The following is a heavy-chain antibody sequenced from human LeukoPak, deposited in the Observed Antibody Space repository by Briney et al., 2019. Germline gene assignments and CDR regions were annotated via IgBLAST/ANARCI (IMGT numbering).Heavy chain of an antibody. Sequence: ASVKVSCKASGYTFTGYYMHWVRQAPGQGLEWMGWINPNSGGTNYAQKFQGWVTMTRDTSISTAYMELSRLRSDDTAVYYCARDRRIAAAGISPDDAFDIWGQGTMVTVSS. V-gene: IGHV1-2*04. D-gene: IGHD6-13*01. J-gene: IGHJ3*02. CDR2: INPNSGGT. CDR3: ARDRRIAAAGISPDDAFDI. CDR1: GYTFTGYY.